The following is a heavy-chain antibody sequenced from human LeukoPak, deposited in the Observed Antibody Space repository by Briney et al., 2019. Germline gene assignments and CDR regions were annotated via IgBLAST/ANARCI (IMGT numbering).Heavy chain of an antibody. CDR1: GFTFSTYS. V-gene: IGHV3-21*01. CDR3: ARVRCSGGGCFYNFDY. Sequence: GGSLRLSCAASGFTFSTYSMNWVRQAPGKGLEWVSSLSSSSSYIYYADSVKGRFTISRDNAKNSLYLQMNSLRAEDTAVYYCARVRCSGGGCFYNFDYWGQGSLVTVSS. CDR2: LSSSSSYI. J-gene: IGHJ4*02. D-gene: IGHD2-15*01.